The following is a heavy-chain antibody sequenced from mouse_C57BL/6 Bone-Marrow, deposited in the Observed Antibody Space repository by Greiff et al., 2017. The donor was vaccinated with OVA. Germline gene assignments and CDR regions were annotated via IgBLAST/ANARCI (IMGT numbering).Heavy chain of an antibody. J-gene: IGHJ4*01. CDR3: ARNPSPGSSYPFYYAMDY. CDR1: GFSLTSYA. Sequence: VQLQESGPGLVAPSQSLSITCTVSGFSLTSYAISWVRQPPGKGLEWLGVIWTGGGTNYNSALKSRLSISQDNSKSQVFLKMNSLQTDDTARYYCARNPSPGSSYPFYYAMDYWGQGTSVTVSS. D-gene: IGHD1-1*01. CDR2: IWTGGGT. V-gene: IGHV2-9-1*01.